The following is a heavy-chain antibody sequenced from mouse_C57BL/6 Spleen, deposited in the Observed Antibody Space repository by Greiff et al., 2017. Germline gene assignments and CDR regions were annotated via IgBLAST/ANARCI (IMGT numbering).Heavy chain of an antibody. Sequence: VQLQQSGPGLAKPSQTLSLTCSVTGYSITSAYWNWIRKFPGNKLEYMGYISYSGSTYYNPSLKSRISITRDTSKNQYYLQLNSVTTEDTATYYCASSSSYWYFDVGGTGTTVTVSS. CDR2: ISYSGST. CDR1: GYSITSAY. CDR3: ASSSSYWYFDV. V-gene: IGHV3-8*01. D-gene: IGHD1-1*01. J-gene: IGHJ1*03.